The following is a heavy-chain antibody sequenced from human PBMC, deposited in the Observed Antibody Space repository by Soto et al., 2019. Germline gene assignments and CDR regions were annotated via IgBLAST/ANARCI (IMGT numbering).Heavy chain of an antibody. CDR2: IYYSGST. V-gene: IGHV4-59*01. CDR1: GGSISSYY. Sequence: SETLSLTCTVSGGSISSYYWSWIRQPPGKGLEWIGYIYYSGSTNYNPSLKSRVTISVDTSKNRFSLKLSSVTAADTAVYYCARSFRRYFDFDSWGQGTLVTVSS. J-gene: IGHJ4*02. CDR3: ARSFRRYFDFDS. D-gene: IGHD3-9*01.